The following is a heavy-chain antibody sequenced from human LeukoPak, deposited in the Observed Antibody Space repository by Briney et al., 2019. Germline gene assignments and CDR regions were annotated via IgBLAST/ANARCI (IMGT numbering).Heavy chain of an antibody. V-gene: IGHV3-74*01. J-gene: IGHJ4*02. CDR2: INSEESDK. D-gene: IGHD3-22*01. CDR3: ARDQTAMIEVVLTF. Sequence: PGGSLRLSCAASGFTFSSYWINWVRQAPGKGLVWVARINSEESDKSYADSVRGRFTISRDYSKNTLYLQMNSLRAEDTAVYYCARDQTAMIEVVLTFWGQGTLVTVSS. CDR1: GFTFSSYW.